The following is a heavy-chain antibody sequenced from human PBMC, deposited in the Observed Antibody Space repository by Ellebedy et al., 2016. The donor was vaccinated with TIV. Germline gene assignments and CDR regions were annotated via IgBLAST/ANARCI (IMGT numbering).Heavy chain of an antibody. J-gene: IGHJ4*02. CDR1: GFSFSNEW. Sequence: GESLKISCAASGFSFSNEWMMWVRQTPGKGLEWVGRIKTKGDGATTDYAAPVRGRFTISRDDSENTLFLQMNSLKTEDTGVYFCTSIQFWGQGTLVTVSS. CDR3: TSIQF. V-gene: IGHV3-15*01. CDR2: IKTKGDGATT. D-gene: IGHD5-24*01.